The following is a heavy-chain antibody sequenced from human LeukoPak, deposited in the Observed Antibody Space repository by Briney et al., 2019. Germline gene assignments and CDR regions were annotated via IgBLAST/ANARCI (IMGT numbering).Heavy chain of an antibody. CDR1: GYTFSTYW. J-gene: IGHJ4*02. CDR3: AKLGYCSSASCYGEY. D-gene: IGHD2-2*03. CDR2: IYPGDSEI. Sequence: GESLKISCKGSGYTFSTYWIAWVRQMPGKGLEWMGIIYPGDSEIRYSPSLQGQVTMSVDRSITTAYLQWTSLKASDTAMYYCAKLGYCSSASCYGEYWGQGTLVTVSS. V-gene: IGHV5-51*01.